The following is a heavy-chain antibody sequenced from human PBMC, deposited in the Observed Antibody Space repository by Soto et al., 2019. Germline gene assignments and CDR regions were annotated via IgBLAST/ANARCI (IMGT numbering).Heavy chain of an antibody. CDR3: ARATYSSSYYFES. V-gene: IGHV3-74*01. Sequence: PGGSLRLSCAASVFTFSSYWMHWVRQSPGKGLVWVSRINSDGSSTSYADSVKGRFTISRDNAKNTLYLQMNSLRAEDTAVYYCARATYSSSYYFESWGQGTMVTVSS. CDR1: VFTFSSYW. D-gene: IGHD6-6*01. CDR2: INSDGSST. J-gene: IGHJ4*02.